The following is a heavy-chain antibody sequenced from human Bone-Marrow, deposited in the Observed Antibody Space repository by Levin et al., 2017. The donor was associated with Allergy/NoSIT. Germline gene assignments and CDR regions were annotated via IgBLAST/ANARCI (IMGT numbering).Heavy chain of an antibody. J-gene: IGHJ4*01. Sequence: GESLKISCAASGFIFKNYPMSWVRQASGKGLEWVSTISGSGGGTYYAGSVKGRFTISRDNSKNTLYLQMNSLRVEDTAIYYCARDHFICYSDYEGAHGTLVTVSS. V-gene: IGHV3-23*01. CDR2: ISGSGGGT. D-gene: IGHD3-16*01. CDR3: ARDHFICYSDYE. CDR1: GFIFKNYP.